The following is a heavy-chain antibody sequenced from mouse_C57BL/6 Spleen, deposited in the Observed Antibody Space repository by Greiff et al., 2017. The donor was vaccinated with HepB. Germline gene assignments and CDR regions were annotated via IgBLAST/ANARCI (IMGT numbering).Heavy chain of an antibody. Sequence: EVQLQQSGPELVKPGASVKISCKASGYSFTGYYMHWVKQSHGNILDWLGYIYPYNGVSSYNQKFKGKATLTVDKSSSTAYMELRSLTSEDSAVYDCARVDYGYGQGGDYYAMDYWGQGTSVTVSS. J-gene: IGHJ4*01. CDR1: GYSFTGYY. CDR3: ARVDYGYGQGGDYYAMDY. D-gene: IGHD2-2*01. V-gene: IGHV1-31*01. CDR2: IYPYNGVS.